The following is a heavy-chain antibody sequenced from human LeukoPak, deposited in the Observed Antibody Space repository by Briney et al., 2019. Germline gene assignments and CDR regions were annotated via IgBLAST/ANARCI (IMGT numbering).Heavy chain of an antibody. Sequence: SETLSLTCTVSGGSISSYYWSWIRQPPGKGLEWIGYIYYSGSTNYNPSLKSRVTISVDTSKNQFSLKLSSVTAADTAVYYCASAGGDYDFWSGYYEPSYFDYWGQGTLVTVSS. CDR1: GGSISSYY. V-gene: IGHV4-59*01. J-gene: IGHJ4*02. D-gene: IGHD3-3*01. CDR3: ASAGGDYDFWSGYYEPSYFDY. CDR2: IYYSGST.